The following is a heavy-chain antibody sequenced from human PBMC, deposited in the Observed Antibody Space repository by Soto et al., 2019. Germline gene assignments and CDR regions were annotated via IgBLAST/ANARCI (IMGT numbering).Heavy chain of an antibody. Sequence: GASVKVSCKASGYTFTSYGISWVRQAPGQGLEWMGWISAYNGNTNYAQQLQGRVTMTTVTYTSTAYMELRSLRSDDTAVYYCARDLPPLTMTKPDPFYYYYYGMDVWGQETTVTVSS. CDR3: ARDLPPLTMTKPDPFYYYYYGMDV. J-gene: IGHJ6*02. CDR2: ISAYNGNT. D-gene: IGHD3-22*01. CDR1: GYTFTSYG. V-gene: IGHV1-18*01.